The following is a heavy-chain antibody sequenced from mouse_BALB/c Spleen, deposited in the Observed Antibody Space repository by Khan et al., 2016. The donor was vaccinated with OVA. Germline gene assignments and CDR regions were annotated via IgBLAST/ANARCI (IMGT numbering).Heavy chain of an antibody. CDR1: GFTFSNFA. Sequence: EVELVESGGGLVKPGGSLKLSCAASGFTFSNFAMSWVRQTPEKRLEWVATISSVSTYTYYPDSVKGRSTISRDTAKNTLYLKMSSLRYEDTAMYYCARHDYGPFAFWGQGTLVTVSA. D-gene: IGHD1-1*01. CDR2: ISSVSTYT. CDR3: ARHDYGPFAF. V-gene: IGHV5-9-3*01. J-gene: IGHJ3*01.